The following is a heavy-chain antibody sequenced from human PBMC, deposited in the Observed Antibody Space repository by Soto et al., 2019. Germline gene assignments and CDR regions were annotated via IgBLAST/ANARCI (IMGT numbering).Heavy chain of an antibody. CDR3: ARRSQLRFLNP. V-gene: IGHV4-34*01. D-gene: IGHD3-3*01. CDR1: GGSFSGYY. CDR2: INHSGST. J-gene: IGHJ5*02. Sequence: LSETLSLTCAVYGGSFSGYYWSWIRQPPGKGLEWIGEINHSGSTNYNPSLKSRVTISVDTSKNQFSLKLSSVTAADTAVYYCARRSQLRFLNPWGQGTLVTVSS.